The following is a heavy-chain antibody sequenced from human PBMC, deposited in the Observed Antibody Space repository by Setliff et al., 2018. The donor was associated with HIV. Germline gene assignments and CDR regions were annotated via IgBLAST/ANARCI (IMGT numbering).Heavy chain of an antibody. J-gene: IGHJ4*02. CDR2: IFPGDSDT. D-gene: IGHD5-18*01. CDR3: ARLDTAMNPRCFDT. V-gene: IGHV5-51*01. CDR1: GYTFDMHW. Sequence: PGESLKISCLGSGYTFDMHWIAWVRQTPGKGLEWMGSIFPGDSDTRYSPSFQGQVTISADSSTNTAYLQWSSLQASDTAIYFCARLDTAMNPRCFDTWGQGTLVTVSS.